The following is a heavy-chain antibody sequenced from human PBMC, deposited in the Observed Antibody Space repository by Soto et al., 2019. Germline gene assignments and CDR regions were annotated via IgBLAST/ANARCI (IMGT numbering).Heavy chain of an antibody. D-gene: IGHD2-15*01. Sequence: PSESLSLTCTVSGGSISSYYWSWIRQPPGKGLEWIGYIYYSGSTNYTPSLKSRVTISVDTSKNQFSLKLSSVTAADTAVYYCARMVAATRSSRYYGMDVWGQGTTVTVSS. CDR3: ARMVAATRSSRYYGMDV. CDR2: IYYSGST. CDR1: GGSISSYY. J-gene: IGHJ6*02. V-gene: IGHV4-59*01.